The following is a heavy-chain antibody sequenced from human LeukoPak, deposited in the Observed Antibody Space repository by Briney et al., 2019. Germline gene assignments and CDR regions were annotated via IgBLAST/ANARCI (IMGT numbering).Heavy chain of an antibody. CDR2: IIPIFGTA. J-gene: IGHJ5*02. CDR3: ARSVGGSYFGARYNWFDP. CDR1: GGTFSSYA. V-gene: IGHV1-69*05. D-gene: IGHD1-26*01. Sequence: ASVKVSCKASGGTFSSYAISWVRQAPGQGLEWMGGIIPIFGTANYAQKFQGRVTITTDESTSTAYMELSSLRSEDTAVYYCARSVGGSYFGARYNWFDPWGQGTLVTVSS.